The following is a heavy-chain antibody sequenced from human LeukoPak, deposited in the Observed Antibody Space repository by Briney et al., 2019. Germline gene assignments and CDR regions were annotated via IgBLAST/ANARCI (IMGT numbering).Heavy chain of an antibody. Sequence: ASVKVSCKASGYTFTGYYMHWVRQAPGQGLEWMGWINPNSGGTNYAQKFQGRVTMTRDTSISTAYMELSRPRSDDTAVYYCARDAIEYCSSTSCSGPYYYYMDVRGKGTTVTVSS. D-gene: IGHD2-2*01. CDR1: GYTFTGYY. V-gene: IGHV1-2*02. CDR3: ARDAIEYCSSTSCSGPYYYYMDV. J-gene: IGHJ6*03. CDR2: INPNSGGT.